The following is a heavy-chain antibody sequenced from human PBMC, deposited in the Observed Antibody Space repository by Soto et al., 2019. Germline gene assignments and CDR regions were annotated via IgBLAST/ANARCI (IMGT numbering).Heavy chain of an antibody. D-gene: IGHD2-21*01. CDR2: ISFDGSTK. CDR1: GFGFSSYG. Sequence: VQLLESGGGVAQPGRSLRLSCTASGFGFSSYGMLWVRQAPGKGPEWVAFISFDGSTKYYADSVRGRFTISRDNSENTLYLQLDTLRVEDTAMYYCARAGVIGLVKIIPPDYWGQGAQVTVSA. J-gene: IGHJ4*02. CDR3: ARAGVIGLVKIIPPDY. V-gene: IGHV3-30*03.